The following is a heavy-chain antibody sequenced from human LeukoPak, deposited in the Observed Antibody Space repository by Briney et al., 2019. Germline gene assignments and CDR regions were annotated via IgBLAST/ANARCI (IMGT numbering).Heavy chain of an antibody. CDR2: IYYSGST. Sequence: PSQTLSLTCTVSGGSISSGGYYWSWIRQHPGKGLEWIGYIYYSGSTYYNPSLKSRVTISVDTSKNQFSLKLSSVTAADTAVYYCARGGGSRPNWFDPWGQGTLSPSPQ. CDR1: GGSISSGGYY. V-gene: IGHV4-31*03. CDR3: ARGGGSRPNWFDP. D-gene: IGHD3-10*01. J-gene: IGHJ5*02.